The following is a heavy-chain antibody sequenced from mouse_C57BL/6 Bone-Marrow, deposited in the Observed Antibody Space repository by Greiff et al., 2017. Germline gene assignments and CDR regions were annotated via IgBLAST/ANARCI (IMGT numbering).Heavy chain of an antibody. CDR3: AREGNYGNPWFAY. V-gene: IGHV1-81*01. J-gene: IGHJ3*01. CDR2: IYPRSGNT. Sequence: VKLKESGAELARPGASVKLSCKASGYTFTSYGISWVKQRTGQGLEWIGEIYPRSGNTYYNEKFKGKATLTADKSSSTAYMELRSLTSEDSAVYFCAREGNYGNPWFAYWGQGTLVTVSA. D-gene: IGHD2-1*01. CDR1: GYTFTSYG.